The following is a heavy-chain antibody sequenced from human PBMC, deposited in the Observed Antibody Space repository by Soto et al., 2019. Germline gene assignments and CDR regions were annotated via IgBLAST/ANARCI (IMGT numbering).Heavy chain of an antibody. CDR1: VCTFSDYF. D-gene: IGHD3-16*01. Sequence: GGSMRLSCASSVCTFSDYFMSWIRHSPGKWLEWLSYIGPSGSDTYYSDSVKDRFTISRDNARNSLYLQMSSLTDDDTAVYYCARAFTSTKSWGPGTLVSVS. J-gene: IGHJ4*02. CDR3: ARAFTSTKS. CDR2: IGPSGSDT. V-gene: IGHV3-11*01.